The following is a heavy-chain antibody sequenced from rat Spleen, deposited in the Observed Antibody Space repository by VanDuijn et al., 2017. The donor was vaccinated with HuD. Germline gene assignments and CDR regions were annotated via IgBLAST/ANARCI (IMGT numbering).Heavy chain of an antibody. CDR1: GFSLPSNS. J-gene: IGHJ3*01. CDR3: TRSYGGYSQHWLAY. Sequence: QVQLKESGPGLVQPSQTLSLTCAVSGFSLPSNSVHWVRQSPEKGLEWMGGIWGDGSTDYNSALKSRLTITRDTSKSQLFLKMNSLQADDTAIYFCTRSYGGYSQHWLAYWGQGTLVTVSS. CDR2: IWGDGST. D-gene: IGHD1-11*01. V-gene: IGHV2-1*01.